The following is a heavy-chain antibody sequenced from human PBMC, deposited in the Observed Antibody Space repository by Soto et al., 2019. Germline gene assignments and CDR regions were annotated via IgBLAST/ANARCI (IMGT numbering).Heavy chain of an antibody. V-gene: IGHV3-13*01. D-gene: IGHD2-8*01. Sequence: GGSLRLSCAASGFTFSNYDMHWVRQATGKGLEWVSGINTVGDTSYPDSVKGRFTISRENARNSLYLQMNSLRAGDTAVYYCTRGRMAYGEFDPWGQGTLVTVS. CDR3: TRGRMAYGEFDP. CDR2: INTVGDT. CDR1: GFTFSNYD. J-gene: IGHJ5*02.